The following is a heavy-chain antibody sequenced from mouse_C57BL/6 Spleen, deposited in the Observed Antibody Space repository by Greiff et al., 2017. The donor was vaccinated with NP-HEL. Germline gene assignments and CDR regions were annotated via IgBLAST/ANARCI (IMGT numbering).Heavy chain of an antibody. D-gene: IGHD1-1*01. CDR1: GFTFSDYG. V-gene: IGHV5-17*01. Sequence: EVMLVESGGGLVKPGGSLKLSCAASGFTFSDYGMHWVRQAPEKGLEWVAYISSGSRTIYYADTVKGRFTISRDNAKNTLFRQMTSLRSEDTAMYYCARTTVVDTWYFDVWGTGTTVTVSS. CDR2: ISSGSRTI. CDR3: ARTTVVDTWYFDV. J-gene: IGHJ1*03.